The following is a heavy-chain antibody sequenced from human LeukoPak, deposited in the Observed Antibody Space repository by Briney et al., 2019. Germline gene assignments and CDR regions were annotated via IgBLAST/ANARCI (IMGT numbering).Heavy chain of an antibody. D-gene: IGHD3-3*01. CDR3: ARVLFWRGYHAGGNWFDP. CDR2: ISAGNGNT. CDR1: GYRFTSYT. Sequence: ASGRVSCKASGYRFTSYTMHWVRQAPGQRLEWMGWISAGNGNTKYSQKFQGRVTITRDTSASTAYMELSRLRSEDTAVYYCARVLFWRGYHAGGNWFDPWGQGTLVTVSS. V-gene: IGHV1-3*01. J-gene: IGHJ5*02.